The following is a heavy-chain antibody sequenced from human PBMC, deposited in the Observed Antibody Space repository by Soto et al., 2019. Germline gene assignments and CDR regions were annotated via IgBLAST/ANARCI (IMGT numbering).Heavy chain of an antibody. CDR2: ISGSGGSI. D-gene: IGHD3-16*02. V-gene: IGHV3-23*01. CDR1: GFTFSSYA. Sequence: EVQLLESGGGLVQPGGSLRLSCAASGFTFSSYAMSWVRQAPGKGLEWVSAISGSGGSIYYADSVKGRFTISRDNSKNTLYLQMNSLRAEDTAVYYCAKVVGFITFGGVTVFDYWGQGTLVTVSS. J-gene: IGHJ4*02. CDR3: AKVVGFITFGGVTVFDY.